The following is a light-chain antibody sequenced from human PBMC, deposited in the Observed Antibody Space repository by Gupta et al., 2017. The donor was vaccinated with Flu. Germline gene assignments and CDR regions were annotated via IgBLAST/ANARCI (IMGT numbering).Light chain of an antibody. CDR1: QSVSSN. Sequence: PAPLSVSPGESATLSCRASQSVSSNLAWYQQKPGQAPRLLIYGASTRATGIPARFSGSGSGTEFILTISSLQSEDFAVYYCQQYNNWPPKFGQGTKVEIK. V-gene: IGKV3-15*01. CDR2: GAS. J-gene: IGKJ1*01. CDR3: QQYNNWPPK.